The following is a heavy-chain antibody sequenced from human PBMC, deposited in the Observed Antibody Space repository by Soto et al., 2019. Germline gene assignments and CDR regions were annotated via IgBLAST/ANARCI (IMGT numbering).Heavy chain of an antibody. J-gene: IGHJ4*02. CDR3: ARGRPQLRHLFYFDY. Sequence: GGSLRLSCAASGFTVSSNYMSWVRQAPGQGLEWVSIIYSGGTTYYADSVQGRFSISRDNSKNTLYLQMNSLRAEDTAVYYCARGRPQLRHLFYFDYWGQGTLVTVSS. V-gene: IGHV3-53*01. D-gene: IGHD2-2*01. CDR1: GFTVSSNY. CDR2: IYSGGTT.